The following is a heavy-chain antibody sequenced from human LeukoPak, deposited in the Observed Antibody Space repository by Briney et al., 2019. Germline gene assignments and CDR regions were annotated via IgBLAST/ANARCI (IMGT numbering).Heavy chain of an antibody. CDR2: ISAYDGKR. CDR1: GYVFNKYG. D-gene: IGHD4-11*01. J-gene: IGHJ4*02. CDR3: SRVDYSDFGGSLH. V-gene: IGHV1-18*01. Sequence: ASVKVSCKASGYVFNKYGITWVRQAPGQGLEWMGWISAYDGKRDFAQRFHDRLTMTTDTSTSTAYMELRNLRSDGTAIYYCSRVDYSDFGGSLHWGQGTLVTVSS.